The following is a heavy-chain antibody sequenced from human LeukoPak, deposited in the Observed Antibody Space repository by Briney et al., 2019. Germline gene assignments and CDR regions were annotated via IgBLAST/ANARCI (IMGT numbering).Heavy chain of an antibody. J-gene: IGHJ6*03. CDR1: GGTFSSYA. CDR2: IIPIFGTA. Sequence: ASVKVSRKASGGTFSSYAISWVRQAPGQGLEWMGGIIPIFGTANYAQKFQGRVTITADESTSTAYMELSSLRSEDTAVYYCATAAYYYDSSGYWGGYYYYYYMDVWGKGTTVTVSS. V-gene: IGHV1-69*13. D-gene: IGHD3-22*01. CDR3: ATAAYYYDSSGYWGGYYYYYYMDV.